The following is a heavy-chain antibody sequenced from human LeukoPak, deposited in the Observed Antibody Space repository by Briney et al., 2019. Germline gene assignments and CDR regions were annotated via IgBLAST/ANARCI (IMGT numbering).Heavy chain of an antibody. CDR2: IWYDGRTQ. Sequence: TGGSLRLSCAASGFTFSSYWMSWVRQAPGKGLEWVAVIWYDGRTQFYAESVKGRFAVSRDNSKNTLYLQMNSLRAEDTAVYHCARGEYYHESSGYPNYWGQGTLVTVSS. J-gene: IGHJ4*02. CDR1: GFTFSSYW. CDR3: ARGEYYHESSGYPNY. D-gene: IGHD3-22*01. V-gene: IGHV3-33*08.